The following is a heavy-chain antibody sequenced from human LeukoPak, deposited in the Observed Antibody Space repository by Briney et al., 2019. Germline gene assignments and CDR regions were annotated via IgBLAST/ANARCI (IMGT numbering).Heavy chain of an antibody. V-gene: IGHV3-15*01. CDR3: TTEGMGITIFGAYGMDV. J-gene: IGHJ6*02. CDR1: GFTLSNAW. CDR2: IKSKTDGGTT. Sequence: GGSLRLSCAVSGFTLSNAWMSGVRDAPGEGLEWVGRIKSKTDGGTTDYAAPVKGRFTISRDDSKNTLYLQMNSLKTEDTAVYYCTTEGMGITIFGAYGMDVWGQGTTVTVSS. D-gene: IGHD3-3*01.